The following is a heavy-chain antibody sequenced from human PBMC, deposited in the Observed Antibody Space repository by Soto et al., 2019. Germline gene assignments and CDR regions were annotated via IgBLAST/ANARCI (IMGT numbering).Heavy chain of an antibody. CDR3: ASAFGGIDY. V-gene: IGHV1-69*06. CDR1: GGTFSSYG. J-gene: IGHJ4*02. CDR2: IPPIFGTA. D-gene: IGHD3-10*01. Sequence: QGQLVQSGAEVKKPGSSVKVSCKASGGTFSSYGVSWVRQAPGQGLEWMGGIPPIFGTATYAQKFQGRVTITADKSPGTADMELSSLSSEDTAVYYCASAFGGIDYWGQGTQVTVSS.